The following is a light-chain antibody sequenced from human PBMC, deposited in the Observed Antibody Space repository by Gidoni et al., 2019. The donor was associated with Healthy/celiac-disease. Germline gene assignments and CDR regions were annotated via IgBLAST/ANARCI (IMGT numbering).Light chain of an antibody. J-gene: IGLJ2*01. CDR3: QVWDSSSDHYVV. CDR1: NIGSKS. V-gene: IGLV3-21*04. CDR2: DDS. Sequence: SYVLTQPPPVSVAPGKTARITCGGNNIGSKSVHWYQQKPGQAPVLVIYDDSDRPSGIPERFSGSNSGNTATLTISRVEAGDEADYYCQVWDSSSDHYVVFGGGTKLTVL.